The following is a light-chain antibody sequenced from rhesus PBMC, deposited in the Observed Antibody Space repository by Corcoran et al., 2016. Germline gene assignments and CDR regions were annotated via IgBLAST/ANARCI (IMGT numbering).Light chain of an antibody. J-gene: IGKJ2*01. CDR2: KVS. CDR3: GQGTHWPYS. V-gene: IGKV2-64*02. CDR1: QSLVHSDGNTY. Sequence: DVVMTQSPLSLPITPGQPASISCRSSQSLVHSDGNTYLSWYQQKPGQPPRLRIYKVSNRYAGVPDRFSGSVAGTDFTLKSSRVEAEDVGVYYCGQGTHWPYSFGQGTKVEIK.